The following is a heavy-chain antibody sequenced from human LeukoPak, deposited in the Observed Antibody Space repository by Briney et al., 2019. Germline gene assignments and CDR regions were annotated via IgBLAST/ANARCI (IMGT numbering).Heavy chain of an antibody. CDR1: GFTFSSYW. J-gene: IGHJ1*01. CDR3: SSYCSEGTCYGYFHH. Sequence: GGSLRLSCAASGFTFSSYWMHWVRQAPGKGLEWISYISHTGSLIYYADSVEGRFTISRDNAKNLLYLQMNSLRVEDTGIYYCSSYCSEGTCYGYFHHWGQGTLVSVSS. V-gene: IGHV3-48*04. CDR2: ISHTGSLI. D-gene: IGHD2-15*01.